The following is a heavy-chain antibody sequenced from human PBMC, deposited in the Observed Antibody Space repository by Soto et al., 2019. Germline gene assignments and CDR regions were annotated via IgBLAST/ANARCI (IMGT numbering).Heavy chain of an antibody. Sequence: QVQLQESGPGLAKPSQTLYLTCTVSGGSISSGDYYWSWIRQPPGKGLEWIGYIYHSGRAYYNSSLKRRLTISIDTSKNQFSLKLSSVTAADTAVYYCARFYDGMDVWGQGTTVTVSS. CDR2: IYHSGRA. J-gene: IGHJ6*02. CDR3: ARFYDGMDV. CDR1: GGSISSGDYY. V-gene: IGHV4-30-4*01.